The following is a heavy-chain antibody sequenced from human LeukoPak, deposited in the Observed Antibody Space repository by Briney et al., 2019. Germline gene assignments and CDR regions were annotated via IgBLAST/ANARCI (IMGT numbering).Heavy chain of an antibody. CDR1: GFTFDVFT. D-gene: IGHD6-19*01. Sequence: GGSLRPSCAPSGFTFDVFTMHWARQAPGKGLGWVSGISWNSGSMGYADSVKGRFTISRDNAKSSLYLQMNSLRAEDTALYYCAKDGAREQWLVRRGLGTFDYWGQGTLVTVSS. CDR3: AKDGAREQWLVRRGLGTFDY. J-gene: IGHJ4*02. CDR2: ISWNSGSM. V-gene: IGHV3-9*01.